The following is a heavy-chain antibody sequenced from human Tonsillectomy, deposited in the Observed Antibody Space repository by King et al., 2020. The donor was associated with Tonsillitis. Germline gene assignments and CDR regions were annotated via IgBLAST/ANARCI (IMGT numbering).Heavy chain of an antibody. CDR3: ARWNYYYGMDV. J-gene: IGHJ6*02. CDR1: GASISTYY. V-gene: IGHV4-59*01. Sequence: VQLQESGPGLVKPSETLSLTCTVSGASISTYYWTWIRQPPGKGLEWVGYIPYSGTTNYKPSLKTRISISPETSNNEFSLKLSSVTAADTAVYYCARWNYYYGMDVWGHGTTVTVSS. CDR2: IPYSGTT.